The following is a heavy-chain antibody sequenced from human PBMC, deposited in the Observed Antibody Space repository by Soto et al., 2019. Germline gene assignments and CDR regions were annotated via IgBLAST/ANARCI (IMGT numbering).Heavy chain of an antibody. CDR2: IWYDGSNK. D-gene: IGHD3-10*01. CDR3: ASASGATVS. J-gene: IGHJ5*02. V-gene: IGHV3-33*07. Sequence: QVQLVESGGRVVHPGRSLRLSCAASGFNFSKYGMQWVRQAPGKGLEWGAHIWYDGSNKYYADSVKGRFTISRDNSKNTLYLQMDSLRPEDTAVYYCASASGATVSWGQGTLVTV. CDR1: GFNFSKYG.